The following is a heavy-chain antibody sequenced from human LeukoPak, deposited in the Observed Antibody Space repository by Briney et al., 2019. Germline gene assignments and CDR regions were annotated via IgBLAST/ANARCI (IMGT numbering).Heavy chain of an antibody. D-gene: IGHD3-10*02. V-gene: IGHV3-48*03. CDR3: AELGITMIGGV. Sequence: GGSLRLSCAASGFTFSSYKMNWVRQAPGKGLEWVSYISSSGSNIYYADSVKGRFTISRDNAKNSLYLQMNSLRAEDTAVYYCAELGITMIGGVWGKGTTVTISS. CDR2: ISSSGSNI. CDR1: GFTFSSYK. J-gene: IGHJ6*04.